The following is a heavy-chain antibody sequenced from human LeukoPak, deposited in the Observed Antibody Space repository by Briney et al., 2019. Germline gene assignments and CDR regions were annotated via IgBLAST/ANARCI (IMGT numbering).Heavy chain of an antibody. CDR3: AKGGSGWYPFHFEY. D-gene: IGHD6-19*01. CDR1: GLPFDDYA. CDR2: ISRNSGSL. V-gene: IGHV3-9*01. J-gene: IGHJ4*02. Sequence: GGSLRLSCEVSGLPFDDYAMNWVRRVPGKGLEWVAGISRNSGSLDYADSVKGRFTISRDNSKNSLYLEMNSLRDDDTAFYYCAKGGSGWYPFHFEYWGQGVLVTVSS.